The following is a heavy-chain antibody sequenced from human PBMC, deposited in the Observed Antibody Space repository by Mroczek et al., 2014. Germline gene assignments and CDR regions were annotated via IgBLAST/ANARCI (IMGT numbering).Heavy chain of an antibody. CDR1: GGSISSGDYY. CDR2: IYYSGST. J-gene: IGHJ4*02. V-gene: IGHV4-30-4*01. CDR3: ARYDYGGNSGGIHFDY. D-gene: IGHD4-23*01. Sequence: KESGPGLVKPSQTLSLTCTVSGGSISSGDYYWSWIRQPPGKGLEWIGYIYYSGSTYYNPSLKSRVTISVDTSKNQFSLKLSSVTAADTAVYYCARYDYGGNSGGIHFDYWGQGTLVTVSS.